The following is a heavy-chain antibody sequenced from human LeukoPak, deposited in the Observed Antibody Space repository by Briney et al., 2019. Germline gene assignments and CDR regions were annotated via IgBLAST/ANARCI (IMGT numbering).Heavy chain of an antibody. CDR3: AKVISSYSGYDSY. D-gene: IGHD5-12*01. J-gene: IGHJ4*02. CDR2: ISNGGHHT. Sequence: GGSLRLSCAVPGISFNNYGMSWVRQAPGKGLEWVSSISNGGHHTYYADSVRGRFTISRDNSKNTLYLQMDSLRAADTAVYYCAKVISSYSGYDSYWGQGTLVTVSS. V-gene: IGHV3-23*01. CDR1: GISFNNYG.